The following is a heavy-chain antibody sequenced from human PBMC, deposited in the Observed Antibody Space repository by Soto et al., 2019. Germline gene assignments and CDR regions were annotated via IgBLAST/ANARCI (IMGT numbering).Heavy chain of an antibody. J-gene: IGHJ4*02. D-gene: IGHD6-13*01. CDR2: INHSGST. CDR1: GGSFSGYY. V-gene: IGHV4-34*01. CDR3: ARGTMYSSSWYIY. Sequence: QVQLQQWGAGLLKPSETLSLTCAVYGGSFSGYYWSWIRQPPGKGLEWIGEINHSGSTNYNPSLKSRVTISVDTSKNQSSLKLSSVTAADTAVYYCARGTMYSSSWYIYWGQGTLVTVSS.